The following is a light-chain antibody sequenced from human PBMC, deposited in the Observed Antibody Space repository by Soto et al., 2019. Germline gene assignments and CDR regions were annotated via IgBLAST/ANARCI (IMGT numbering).Light chain of an antibody. J-gene: IGKJ2*01. CDR3: QQSFNTPPYT. CDR1: QSISSY. V-gene: IGKV1-39*01. CDR2: GAS. Sequence: DIQMTQSPSSLSASVGGRVSITCRASQSISSYLNWYQQKPGKAPELLIYGASSLQSGVPSRFSGSGSGTDFTLTISSLQPEDFATYYCQQSFNTPPYTFGQGTKLEIK.